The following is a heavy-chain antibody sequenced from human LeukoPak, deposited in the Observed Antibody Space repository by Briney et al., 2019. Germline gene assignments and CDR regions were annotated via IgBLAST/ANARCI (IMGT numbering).Heavy chain of an antibody. Sequence: GGPLRLSCAASGFTFSSYSMNWVRQAPGKGLEWVSSISSSSYIYYADSVKGRFTISRDNTKNSLFLQMNSLRAGDTAVYYCAREEAYDSLDYWGQGTLVTVSS. J-gene: IGHJ4*02. CDR1: GFTFSSYS. V-gene: IGHV3-21*06. CDR3: AREEAYDSLDY. D-gene: IGHD3-22*01. CDR2: ISSSSYI.